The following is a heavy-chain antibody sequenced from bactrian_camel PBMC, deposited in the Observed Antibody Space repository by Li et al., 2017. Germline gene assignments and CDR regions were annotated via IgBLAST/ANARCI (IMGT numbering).Heavy chain of an antibody. Sequence: DVQLVESGGGSVQAGGSLRLSCTASGFTFDDSDMGWYRQAPGNECELVSYIGNDGATYYADSVKGRFTISQDIAKATVYLQMNSLEPEDTAVCYCAADFTETAWEDEIVRVVTVGNRGRGTQVTVS. V-gene: IGHV3S66*01. CDR1: GFTFDDSD. J-gene: IGHJ4*01. D-gene: IGHD5*01. CDR3: AADFTETAWEDEIVRVVTVGN. CDR2: IGNDGAT.